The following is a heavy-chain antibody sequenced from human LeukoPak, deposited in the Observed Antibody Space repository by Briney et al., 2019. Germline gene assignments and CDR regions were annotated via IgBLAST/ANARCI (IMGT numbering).Heavy chain of an antibody. D-gene: IGHD2-2*02. Sequence: GGSLRLSCAASGFTFSTHAMTWVRQAPGKGLEWVSAISDNGGRTYYADSVKGRFTISRDNSQSTLYLHMNSLRPEDTALYFISTTKGFWREEGPSIPHWGQGPLVTVS. CDR3: STTKGFWREEGPSIPH. CDR1: GFTFSTHA. J-gene: IGHJ4*02. V-gene: IGHV3-23*01. CDR2: ISDNGGRT.